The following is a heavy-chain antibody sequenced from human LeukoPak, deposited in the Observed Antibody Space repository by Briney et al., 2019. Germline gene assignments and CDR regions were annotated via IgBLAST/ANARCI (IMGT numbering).Heavy chain of an antibody. J-gene: IGHJ4*02. CDR2: INHSGST. Sequence: SETLSLTCAVYGGSFSGYYWSWIRQPPGKGLEWIGEINHSGSTNYNPSLKSRVTISVDTSKNQFSLKLSSVTAADTAVYYCARARGCVTRPLDYWGQGTLVTVSS. V-gene: IGHV4-34*01. CDR3: ARARGCVTRPLDY. D-gene: IGHD2-2*01. CDR1: GGSFSGYY.